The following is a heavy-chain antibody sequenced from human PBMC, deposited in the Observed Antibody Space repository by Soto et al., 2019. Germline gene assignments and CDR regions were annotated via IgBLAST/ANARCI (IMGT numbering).Heavy chain of an antibody. V-gene: IGHV4-31*03. CDR1: GGTISSGGYY. D-gene: IGHD2-2*01. Sequence: SETPPLTCTVSGGTISSGGYYWRWIRQHPGKGLEWIGYIYYSGSTYYNPSLKSRVTISVDTSKNQFSLKLSSVTAADTAVYYCARSYCIRTSCYGAWLDPWGQGTLVTVSS. CDR3: ARSYCIRTSCYGAWLDP. CDR2: IYYSGST. J-gene: IGHJ5*02.